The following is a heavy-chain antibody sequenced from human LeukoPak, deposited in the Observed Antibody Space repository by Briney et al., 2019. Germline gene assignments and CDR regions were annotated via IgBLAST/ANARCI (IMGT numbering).Heavy chain of an antibody. CDR1: GFTFSSYA. V-gene: IGHV3-23*01. CDR3: ARGGVSGYYGGHFDY. J-gene: IGHJ4*02. D-gene: IGHD3-22*01. CDR2: IIGSGSST. Sequence: PGGSLRLSCVASGFTFSSYAMSWVRQAPGKGLEWVSGIIGSGSSTYYADSVRGRFTISRDNAKNSLYLQMNSLRAEDTAVYYCARGGVSGYYGGHFDYWGQGTLVTVSS.